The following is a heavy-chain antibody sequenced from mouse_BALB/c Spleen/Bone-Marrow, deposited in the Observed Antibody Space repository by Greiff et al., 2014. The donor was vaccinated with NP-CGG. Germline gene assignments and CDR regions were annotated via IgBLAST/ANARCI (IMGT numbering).Heavy chain of an antibody. Sequence: EVQLVESGGGLVQPGGSLRLSCATSGFTFTDYYMSWVRQPPGKALEWLGFIRNKANGYTTEYSASVKGRFTISRDNSQSILYLQRNTLRVEDSAPYYCASLPYYGNWAWFAYWGQGTLVPVSA. CDR1: GFTFTDYY. CDR2: IRNKANGYTT. V-gene: IGHV7-3*02. J-gene: IGHJ3*01. CDR3: ASLPYYGNWAWFAY. D-gene: IGHD2-10*01.